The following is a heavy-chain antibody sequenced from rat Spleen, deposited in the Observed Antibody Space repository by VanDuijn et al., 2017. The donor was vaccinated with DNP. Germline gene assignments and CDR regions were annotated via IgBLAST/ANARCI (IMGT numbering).Heavy chain of an antibody. D-gene: IGHD1-10*01. J-gene: IGHJ3*01. CDR1: GYSITSNY. CDR2: ISYSGST. Sequence: EVQLQESGPGLVKPSQSLSLTCSVTGYSITSNYWGWIRKFPGNKMEWMAYISYSGSTGYNPSLKSRISITRDTSKNQFFLQLNSVTTEDTATYYCATGPITTFAYWGQGTLVTVSS. V-gene: IGHV3-1*01. CDR3: ATGPITTFAY.